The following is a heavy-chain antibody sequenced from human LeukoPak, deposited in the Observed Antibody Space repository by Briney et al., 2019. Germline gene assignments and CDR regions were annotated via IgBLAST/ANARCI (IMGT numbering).Heavy chain of an antibody. D-gene: IGHD3-9*01. CDR3: ARGFDGVAGWFDP. CDR2: ISDRGST. Sequence: SETLSLTCTVSGGSISGYYWSWIRQPPGKGLEWIAYISDRGSTKYNLSLKSRVTISVDTSKNQFSLKLSDVIAADTAVYYCARGFDGVAGWFDPWGQGTLVTVSS. CDR1: GGSISGYY. V-gene: IGHV4-59*01. J-gene: IGHJ5*02.